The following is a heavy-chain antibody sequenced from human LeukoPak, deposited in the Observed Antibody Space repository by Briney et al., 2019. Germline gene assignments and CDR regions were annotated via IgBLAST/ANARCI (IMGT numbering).Heavy chain of an antibody. CDR3: AKAHGLQSATSNYAFHI. CDR2: ISGSGTNT. Sequence: GGSLRLSCAASGFTFSSYAMSWVRQAPGKGLEWASSISGSGTNTYYADSVKGRFTISRDNSKNTLYLQMNSLRAEDTAVYYCAKAHGLQSATSNYAFHIWGQGTMVTVSS. D-gene: IGHD1-1*01. CDR1: GFTFSSYA. V-gene: IGHV3-23*01. J-gene: IGHJ3*02.